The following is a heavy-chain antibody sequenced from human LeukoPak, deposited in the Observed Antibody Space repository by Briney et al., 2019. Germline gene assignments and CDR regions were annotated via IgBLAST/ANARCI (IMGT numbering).Heavy chain of an antibody. D-gene: IGHD1-26*01. Sequence: SETLSLTCTVSGGSFSSYYWSWIRQPPGKGLEWIGYIYYSGSTNYNPSLTSRVTISVDTSKNQFSLKLSSVTAADTAVYYCARIVSGSYLFDYWGQGTLVTVSS. CDR1: GGSFSSYY. CDR3: ARIVSGSYLFDY. V-gene: IGHV4-59*08. J-gene: IGHJ4*02. CDR2: IYYSGST.